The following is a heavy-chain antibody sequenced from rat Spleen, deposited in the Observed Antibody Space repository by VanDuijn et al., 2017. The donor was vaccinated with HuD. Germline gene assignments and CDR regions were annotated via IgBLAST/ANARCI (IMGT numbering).Heavy chain of an antibody. V-gene: IGHV5-25*01. J-gene: IGHJ4*01. CDR1: GFTFSNYY. Sequence: EVQLVESGGGLVQPGRSLKLSCAASGFTFSNYYMAWVRQAPKKGLEWVATISTSGSRTYYPDSVKGRFTISRDNAKSSLYLQMNSMKSEDKASYYCERQVDFSSYIYVVCDWGQGSSVTVSS. CDR3: ERQVDFSSYIYVVCD. D-gene: IGHD1-2*01. CDR2: ISTSGSRT.